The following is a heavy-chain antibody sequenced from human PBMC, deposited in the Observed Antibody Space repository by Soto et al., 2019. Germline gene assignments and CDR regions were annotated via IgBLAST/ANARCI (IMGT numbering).Heavy chain of an antibody. Sequence: GGSLRLSCAASGFTFSSYSMNWVRQAPGKGLEWVSSISSSSSYIYYADSVKGRFTISRDKAKNTLYLQMNSLRAEDTAMYYCARVDVPLGDSSGYYHWGQGTLVTVSS. V-gene: IGHV3-21*01. CDR3: ARVDVPLGDSSGYYH. D-gene: IGHD3-22*01. CDR1: GFTFSSYS. CDR2: ISSSSSYI. J-gene: IGHJ5*02.